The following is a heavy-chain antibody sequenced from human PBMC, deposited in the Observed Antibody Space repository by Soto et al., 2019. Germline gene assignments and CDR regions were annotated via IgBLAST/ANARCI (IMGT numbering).Heavy chain of an antibody. Sequence: RGESLKISCAASGFTFSSYSVNWVRQSPGKGLEWVSSISTRGDIYYADSLQGRFTISRDNAKNSVSLQMNSLRVEDTAVYYCAREETAWPIDNGLDVWGQGTTVIVSS. J-gene: IGHJ6*01. CDR3: AREETAWPIDNGLDV. V-gene: IGHV3-21*01. D-gene: IGHD2-21*02. CDR2: ISTRGDI. CDR1: GFTFSSYS.